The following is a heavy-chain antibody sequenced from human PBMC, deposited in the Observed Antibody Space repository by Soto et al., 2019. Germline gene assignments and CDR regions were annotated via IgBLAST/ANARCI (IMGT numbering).Heavy chain of an antibody. V-gene: IGHV4-34*01. D-gene: IGHD4-17*01. J-gene: IGHJ4*02. CDR1: GGSFSGYY. Sequence: SETLSLTCAVYGGSFSGYYWSWIRQPPGKGLEWIGEINHSGSTNYNPSLKSRVTISVDTSKNQFSLKLSSVTAADTAVYYCARGFFFGDPSWGQGTLVTVTS. CDR3: ARGFFFGDPS. CDR2: INHSGST.